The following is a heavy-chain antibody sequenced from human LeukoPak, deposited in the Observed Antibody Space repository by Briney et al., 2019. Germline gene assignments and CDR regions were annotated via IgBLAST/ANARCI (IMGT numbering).Heavy chain of an antibody. V-gene: IGHV3-23*01. CDR2: INGRGGST. CDR3: AKEVYCGGDCSRWFDP. Sequence: GGSLRLSCAASGITFSNSAMSWVRQAPGRGQEWVSTINGRGGSTYYADSVKGRFTISRDNSKSTLYLQMNSLRAEDTALYYCAKEVYCGGDCSRWFDPWGQGTLVTVSS. D-gene: IGHD2-21*02. J-gene: IGHJ5*02. CDR1: GITFSNSA.